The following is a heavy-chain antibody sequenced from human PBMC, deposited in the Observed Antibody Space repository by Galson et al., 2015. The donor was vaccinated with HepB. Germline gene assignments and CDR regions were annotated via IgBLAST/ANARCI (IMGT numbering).Heavy chain of an antibody. Sequence: TLSLTCTVSGGSISSGTYYWNWIRQPAEKGLEWIGRIYTSGSTNYNPSLKSRVTMSVDTSKRQFSLTLSSVTAADTAVYYCARVNRYCSSTRCDRAHYYYYIDIWGEGTTVTVSS. CDR3: ARVNRYCSSTRCDRAHYYYYIDI. CDR2: IYTSGST. D-gene: IGHD2-2*01. CDR1: GGSISSGTYY. V-gene: IGHV4-61*02. J-gene: IGHJ6*03.